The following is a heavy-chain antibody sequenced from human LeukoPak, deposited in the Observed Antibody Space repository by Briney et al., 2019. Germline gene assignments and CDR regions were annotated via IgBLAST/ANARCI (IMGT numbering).Heavy chain of an antibody. CDR3: ATLGFCTSGGCYDYYGMAV. Sequence: SETLSLTCTVSGGSISSHYWSWIRQPPGKGLEWIGYIYFSGATNYNPSLKSRVTMSVDTSKNQFSLKVTSVTAADTAVYYCATLGFCTSGGCYDYYGMAVWGQGTTVTVSS. CDR2: IYFSGAT. CDR1: GGSISSHY. D-gene: IGHD2-8*01. V-gene: IGHV4-59*11. J-gene: IGHJ6*02.